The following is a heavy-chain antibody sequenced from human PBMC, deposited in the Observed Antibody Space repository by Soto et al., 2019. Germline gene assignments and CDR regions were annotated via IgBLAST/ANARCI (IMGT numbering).Heavy chain of an antibody. D-gene: IGHD4-17*01. CDR3: AKERATTTAFDY. Sequence: GGSLILSCAASGFTFSSDGMSWVRQAPGKGLEWVSLITDNGGSTYYADSVKGRFTISRDNTKNTLFLQMNSLRAEDTAVYYCAKERATTTAFDYWGQGALVTVS. CDR1: GFTFSSDG. J-gene: IGHJ4*02. V-gene: IGHV3-23*01. CDR2: ITDNGGST.